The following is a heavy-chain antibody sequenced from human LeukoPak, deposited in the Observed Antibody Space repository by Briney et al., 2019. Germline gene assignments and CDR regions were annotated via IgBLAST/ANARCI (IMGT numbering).Heavy chain of an antibody. CDR3: ARGQSSGWYYFDY. D-gene: IGHD6-19*01. CDR2: IIPIFGTA. V-gene: IGHV1-69*06. CDR1: GGTFSSYA. Sequence: ASVKVSCEASGGTFSSYAISWVRQAPGQGLEWMGGIIPIFGTANYAQKFQGRVTITADKSTSTAYMELSSLRSEDTAVYYCARGQSSGWYYFDYWGQGTLVTVSS. J-gene: IGHJ4*02.